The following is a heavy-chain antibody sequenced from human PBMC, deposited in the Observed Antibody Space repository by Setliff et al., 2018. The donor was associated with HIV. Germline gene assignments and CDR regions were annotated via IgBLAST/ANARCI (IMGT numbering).Heavy chain of an antibody. V-gene: IGHV4-59*08. Sequence: PSETLSLTCTVSGGSISSYYWSWIRQPPGKGLEWIGYIYYSGSTNYNPSLKSRVTISVDTSKNQFSLNVTSVTAADTAVYYCTLTSRLDGYFDPWGQGTQVTVSS. CDR1: GGSISSYY. D-gene: IGHD5-12*01. CDR3: TLTSRLDGYFDP. CDR2: IYYSGST. J-gene: IGHJ5*02.